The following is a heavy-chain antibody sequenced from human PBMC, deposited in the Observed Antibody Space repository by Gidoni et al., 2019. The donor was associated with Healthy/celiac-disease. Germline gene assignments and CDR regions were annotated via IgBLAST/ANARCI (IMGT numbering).Heavy chain of an antibody. J-gene: IGHJ4*02. V-gene: IGHV1-69*02. CDR3: ARVVGSSSPQMDY. D-gene: IGHD6-6*01. CDR1: GGTFSSYT. CDR2: IIPILGIA. Sequence: QVQLVQSGAEVKKPGSSVKVSCKASGGTFSSYTISWVRQAPGQGFEWMGRIIPILGIANYAQKFQGRVTITADKSTSTAYMELSSLRSEDTAVYYCARVVGSSSPQMDYWGQGTLVTVSS.